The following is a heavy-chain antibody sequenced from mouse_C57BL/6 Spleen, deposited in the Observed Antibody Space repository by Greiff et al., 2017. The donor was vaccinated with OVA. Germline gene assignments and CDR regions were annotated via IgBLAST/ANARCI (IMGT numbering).Heavy chain of an antibody. CDR3: ARDGYYEGAMDY. Sequence: VQLQQSGPGLVQPSQCLSITCTASGFSLTSYGVHWVRQSPGKGLEWLGVIWSGGSTAYYAAFITRLTISKDKAKSQVYYKMNSVQADDTAIDYCARDGYYEGAMDYWGQGTTVTVSS. J-gene: IGHJ4*01. D-gene: IGHD2-3*01. V-gene: IGHV2-2*01. CDR1: GFSLTSYG. CDR2: IWSGGST.